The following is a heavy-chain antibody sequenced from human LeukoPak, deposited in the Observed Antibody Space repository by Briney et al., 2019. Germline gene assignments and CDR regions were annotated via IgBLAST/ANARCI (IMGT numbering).Heavy chain of an antibody. Sequence: GGSLRLSCAASGFTFSSYWMNWVRQAPGKGLERVANIKQDGREINYLDSVKGRFSISRDNAKNSVYLQMNSLRAEDTSVYYCARGYCSNTNCYKNWFDPWGQGTLVTVSS. CDR1: GFTFSSYW. D-gene: IGHD2-2*02. CDR2: IKQDGREI. J-gene: IGHJ5*02. CDR3: ARGYCSNTNCYKNWFDP. V-gene: IGHV3-7*04.